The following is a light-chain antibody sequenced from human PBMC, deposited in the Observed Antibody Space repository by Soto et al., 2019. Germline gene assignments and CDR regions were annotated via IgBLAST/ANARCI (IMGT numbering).Light chain of an antibody. J-gene: IGLJ3*02. CDR1: SGHSSYT. V-gene: IGLV4-69*01. CDR3: QTWGTGIWV. CDR2: VNSDGSH. Sequence: QSVLTQSPSASASLGASVKLTCTLSSGHSSYTIAWHQQKPQKGPRYLMKVNSDGSHIKGDGIPDRFSGSSSGAERYLTISSLQSEDEADYYCQTWGTGIWVFGGGTKVTVL.